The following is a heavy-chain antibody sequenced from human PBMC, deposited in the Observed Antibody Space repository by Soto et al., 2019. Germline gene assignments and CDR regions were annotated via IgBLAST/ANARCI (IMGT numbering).Heavy chain of an antibody. CDR2: ISYDGSNK. V-gene: IGHV3-30*18. D-gene: IGHD3-22*01. CDR1: GFTFSSHG. CDR3: AKGPHYYDSSGYHQLPLDY. Sequence: PGGFLRLSCAASGFTFSSHGMHWVRQAPGKGLEWVAVISYDGSNKYYADSVKGRFTISRDNSKNTLYLQMNSLRAEDTAVYYCAKGPHYYDSSGYHQLPLDYWGQGTLVTVSS. J-gene: IGHJ4*02.